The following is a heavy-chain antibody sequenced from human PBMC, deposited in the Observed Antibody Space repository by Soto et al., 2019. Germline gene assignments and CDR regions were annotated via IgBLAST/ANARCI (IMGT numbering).Heavy chain of an antibody. CDR3: ARDPSDYGMDV. J-gene: IGHJ6*02. V-gene: IGHV1-3*05. D-gene: IGHD6-6*01. Sequence: QVQLVQSGAEEKKPGASVKVSCKASGYTFTSYAMHWVRQAPGQRLEWMGWINAGNGNTKYSQKFQGRVTITRDTSASTAYMELSNLRCEDTAVYYCARDPSDYGMDVWGQGTTVTVSS. CDR2: INAGNGNT. CDR1: GYTFTSYA.